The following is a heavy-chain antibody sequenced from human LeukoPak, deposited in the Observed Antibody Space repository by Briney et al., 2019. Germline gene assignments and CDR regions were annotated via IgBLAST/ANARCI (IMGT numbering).Heavy chain of an antibody. D-gene: IGHD6-13*01. V-gene: IGHV1-69*01. CDR2: IIPIFGTA. CDR1: GGTFSSYA. Sequence: SVKVSCKASGGTFSSYAISWVRQAPGQGLEWMGGIIPIFGTANYAQKFQGRVTITADESTSTAYMELSSLRSEDTAVYYCARALGGGCSSWYAYYFDYWGQGTLVTVSS. J-gene: IGHJ4*02. CDR3: ARALGGGCSSWYAYYFDY.